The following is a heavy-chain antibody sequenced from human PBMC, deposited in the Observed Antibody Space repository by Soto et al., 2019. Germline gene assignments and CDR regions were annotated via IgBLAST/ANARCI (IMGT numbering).Heavy chain of an antibody. Sequence: QVQLVQSGAEVKKPGASVKVSCKASGYTFTSYDINWVRQATGQGLEWMGWMNPNSGNTGYAQKFQCRVNMTRNTSRSTASIEHSSLRSEDTAVYYCARENVGASDYWGQGTLFTVSS. V-gene: IGHV1-8*01. CDR3: ARENVGASDY. D-gene: IGHD1-26*01. J-gene: IGHJ4*02. CDR1: GYTFTSYD. CDR2: MNPNSGNT.